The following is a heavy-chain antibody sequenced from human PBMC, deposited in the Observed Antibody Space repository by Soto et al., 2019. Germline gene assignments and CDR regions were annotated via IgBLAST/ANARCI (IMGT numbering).Heavy chain of an antibody. V-gene: IGHV4-59*08. Sequence: PSETLSLTCTVSGGSITSYYWSWIRQPPGKGLEWIGHIYHTGSTNYNPSLKSRVALSVDTSKNQFSLRLNSVTVPDTAVYYCARHNYGSGSTYFDYWGQGTLVTVSS. D-gene: IGHD3-10*01. CDR3: ARHNYGSGSTYFDY. CDR1: GGSITSYY. CDR2: IYHTGST. J-gene: IGHJ4*02.